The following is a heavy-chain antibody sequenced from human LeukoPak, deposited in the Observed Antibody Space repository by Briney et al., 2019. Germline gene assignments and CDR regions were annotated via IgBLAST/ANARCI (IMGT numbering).Heavy chain of an antibody. CDR1: GGSISSYY. CDR3: ARGRPPFWSGYPKGFDY. Sequence: SETLSLTCTVSGGSISSYYWSWIRQPAGKGLEWIGRIYTSGSTNYNPSLKSRVTMSVDTSKNQFSLKLSSVTAADTAVYYCARGRPPFWSGYPKGFDYWGQGTLVTVSS. V-gene: IGHV4-4*07. J-gene: IGHJ4*02. D-gene: IGHD3-3*01. CDR2: IYTSGST.